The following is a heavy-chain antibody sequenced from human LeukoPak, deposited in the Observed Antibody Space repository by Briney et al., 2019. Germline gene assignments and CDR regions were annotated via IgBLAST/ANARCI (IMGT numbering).Heavy chain of an antibody. Sequence: PGGSLRVSCAASGFSFSDYSMNWVRQAPGKGLEWVSSISSNSAYIYYVDSLRGRFTVSRDNAKSSLFLQMNSLRAEDTAVYYCARDTELRGYFDYWGQGTLVTVSS. V-gene: IGHV3-21*01. D-gene: IGHD1-26*01. CDR2: ISSNSAYI. CDR3: ARDTELRGYFDY. CDR1: GFSFSDYS. J-gene: IGHJ4*02.